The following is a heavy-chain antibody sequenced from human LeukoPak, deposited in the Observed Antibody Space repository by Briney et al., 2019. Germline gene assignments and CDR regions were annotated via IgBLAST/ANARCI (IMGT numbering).Heavy chain of an antibody. CDR3: ARGSGGHY. D-gene: IGHD6-19*01. CDR2: IIPIFGTA. J-gene: IGHJ4*02. V-gene: IGHV1-69*01. CDR1: RDTFSSGD. Sequence: GGSFKGECNASRDTFSSGDISCVGQAPGQGLEWMGGIIPIFGTANYAQKFQGRVTITADESTSTAYMELSSLRSEDTAVYYCARGSGGHYWGQGTLVTVSS.